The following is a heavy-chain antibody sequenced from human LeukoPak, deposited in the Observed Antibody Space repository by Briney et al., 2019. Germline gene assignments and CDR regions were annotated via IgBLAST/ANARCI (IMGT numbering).Heavy chain of an antibody. CDR1: GFTFSRYW. CDR3: ARISSYRNLWVGTGTYFSY. V-gene: IGHV3-7*01. D-gene: IGHD3/OR15-3a*01. CDR2: IKQDGSEK. J-gene: IGHJ4*02. Sequence: PGGSLRLSCAASGFTFSRYWMSWARQAPGKGLEWVANIKQDGSEKHYVDSVKGRFTISRDNAKNSLYLQMSSLRAEDTAVYFCARISSYRNLWVGTGTYFSYWGQGTLVTVSS.